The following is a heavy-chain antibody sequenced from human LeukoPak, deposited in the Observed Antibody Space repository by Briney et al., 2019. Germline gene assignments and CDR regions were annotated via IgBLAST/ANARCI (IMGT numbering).Heavy chain of an antibody. CDR2: IYSGGST. J-gene: IGHJ4*02. CDR1: GFTVSSNF. CDR3: ARGGSYGSGSFDY. D-gene: IGHD3-10*01. Sequence: GGSLRLSCAASGFTVSSNFMNWVRQAPGKGLEWVSVIYSGGSTYYADSVKGRFTISRDNSKNTLYLQMNSLRAEDTAVYYCARGGSYGSGSFDYWGQGTLVTVSS. V-gene: IGHV3-53*01.